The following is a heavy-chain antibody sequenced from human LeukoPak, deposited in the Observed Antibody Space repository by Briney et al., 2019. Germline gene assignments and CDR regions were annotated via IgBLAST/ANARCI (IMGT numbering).Heavy chain of an antibody. CDR1: GYTSTGYY. Sequence: ASVKVSCKASGYTSTGYYMHWVRQAPGQGLEWMGRINPNSGGTNYAQKFQGRVTMTRDTSISTAYMELSRLRSDDTAVYYCARAVLAHGVVATKDYWGQGTLVTVSS. J-gene: IGHJ4*02. CDR2: INPNSGGT. CDR3: ARAVLAHGVVATKDY. V-gene: IGHV1-2*06. D-gene: IGHD5-12*01.